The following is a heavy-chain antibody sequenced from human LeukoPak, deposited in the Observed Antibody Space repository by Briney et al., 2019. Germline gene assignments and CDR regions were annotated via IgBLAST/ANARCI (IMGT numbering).Heavy chain of an antibody. V-gene: IGHV1-2*02. Sequence: ASVKVSFKASGYTFTGYYMNWVRQAPGQGLEWMGWINPNSGGTKYAQKIQGRVTMTRDTSISTAYMELSRLRSDDTAVYYCARGGKVMITEVRGALVSRDGFDIWGQGTMVTVSS. D-gene: IGHD3-10*01. CDR1: GYTFTGYY. CDR3: ARGGKVMITEVRGALVSRDGFDI. CDR2: INPNSGGT. J-gene: IGHJ3*02.